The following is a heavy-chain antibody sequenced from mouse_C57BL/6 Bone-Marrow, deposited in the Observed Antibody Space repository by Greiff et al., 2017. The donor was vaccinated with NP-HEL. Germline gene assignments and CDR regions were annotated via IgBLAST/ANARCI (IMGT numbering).Heavy chain of an antibody. CDR3: ACYYYGSRWLFDY. Sequence: QVQLQQPGAELVKPGASVKLSCKASGYTFTSYWMHWVKQRPGRGLEWIGRIAPNSGGTKYNEKFKSKATLTVDKPSSTAYMQLSSLTSEDSAVYYCACYYYGSRWLFDYWGQGTTLTVSS. V-gene: IGHV1-72*01. J-gene: IGHJ2*01. CDR1: GYTFTSYW. CDR2: IAPNSGGT. D-gene: IGHD1-1*01.